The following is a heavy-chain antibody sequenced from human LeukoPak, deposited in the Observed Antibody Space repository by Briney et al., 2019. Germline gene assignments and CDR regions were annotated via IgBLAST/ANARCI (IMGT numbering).Heavy chain of an antibody. J-gene: IGHJ4*02. Sequence: GGSLRLSCTASGFTFSSYSMNWVRQAPGRGLEWVASIKQDGSQKYYVDSVKGRFTISRDNAKNSLYLQMNSLRAEDTAVYYCARDSGDYGLYWGQGTLVTVSS. D-gene: IGHD4-17*01. V-gene: IGHV3-7*01. CDR1: GFTFSSYS. CDR3: ARDSGDYGLY. CDR2: IKQDGSQK.